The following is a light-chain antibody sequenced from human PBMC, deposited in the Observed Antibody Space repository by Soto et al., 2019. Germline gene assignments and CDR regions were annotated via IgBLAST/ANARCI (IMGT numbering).Light chain of an antibody. Sequence: EIVMTQSPATLSVSPGEIATLACRASHSVSDNLAWLQQKPGKDPRVLIYGASTRATGIPARFSGRGSGTEFTLTISSLQSEDFAVYYCQQYNTWSRTFGQGTTVESK. CDR3: QQYNTWSRT. V-gene: IGKV3-15*01. J-gene: IGKJ1*01. CDR2: GAS. CDR1: HSVSDN.